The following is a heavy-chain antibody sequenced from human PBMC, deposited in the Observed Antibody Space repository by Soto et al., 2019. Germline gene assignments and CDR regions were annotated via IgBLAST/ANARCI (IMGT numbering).Heavy chain of an antibody. CDR3: ACKVSPDRYSYGFDY. V-gene: IGHV1-69*01. CDR2: ILPIFGTA. Sequence: QVQLVQSGAEVKKPGSSVKVSCKASGGTFSSYAISWVRQAPGQGLEWMGGILPIFGTANYAQKFQGRVTITADESTRTAYMELSSLRSEDPAVYYCACKVSPDRYSYGFDYWGQGTLVNVFS. CDR1: GGTFSSYA. D-gene: IGHD5-18*01. J-gene: IGHJ4*02.